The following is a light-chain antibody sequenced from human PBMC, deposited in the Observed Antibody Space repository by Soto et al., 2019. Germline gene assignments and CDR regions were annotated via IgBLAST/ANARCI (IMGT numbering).Light chain of an antibody. J-gene: IGKJ1*01. V-gene: IGKV1-39*01. CDR1: QSISSY. CDR3: QQSYSTRWT. CDR2: AAS. Sequence: DIQMTPSPSSLSASVGDRVTITCRASQSISSYLNWYQQKPGKAPKLLIYAASSLQSGVPSRFSGSGSGTDFTLTISSLQPEDFATYYWQQSYSTRWTFGQGTKVEIK.